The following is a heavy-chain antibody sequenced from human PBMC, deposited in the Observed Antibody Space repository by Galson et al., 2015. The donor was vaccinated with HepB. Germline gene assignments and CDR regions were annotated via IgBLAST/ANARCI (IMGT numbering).Heavy chain of an antibody. CDR3: ARERDPYYYDSSGYFV. J-gene: IGHJ4*02. D-gene: IGHD3-22*01. CDR2: ISYDGSNK. CDR1: GFTFSSYA. Sequence: SLRLSCAASGFTFSSYAMHWVRQAPGKGLEWVAVISYDGSNKYYADSVKGRFTISRDNSKNTLYLQMNSLRAEDTAVYYCARERDPYYYDSSGYFVWGQGTLVTVSS. V-gene: IGHV3-30*04.